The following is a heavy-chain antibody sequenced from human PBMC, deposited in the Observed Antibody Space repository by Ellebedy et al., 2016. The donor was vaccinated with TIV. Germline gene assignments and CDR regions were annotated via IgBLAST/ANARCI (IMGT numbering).Heavy chain of an antibody. Sequence: GGSLRLXXVASGFTFIIYSLNWVRQAPGKGLEWVSYISSSSRTIYYADSVKGRFTISRDNSKNTLYLQMNSLRAEDTAVYYCAKGPTTRYYYMDVWGKGTTVTVSS. D-gene: IGHD1-26*01. CDR1: GFTFIIYS. CDR3: AKGPTTRYYYMDV. V-gene: IGHV3-48*01. CDR2: ISSSSRTI. J-gene: IGHJ6*03.